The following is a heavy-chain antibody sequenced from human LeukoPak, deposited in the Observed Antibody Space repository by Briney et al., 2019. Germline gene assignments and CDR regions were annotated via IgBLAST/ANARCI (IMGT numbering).Heavy chain of an antibody. D-gene: IGHD6-19*01. CDR3: ARIDRAVAGTIDY. CDR1: GGSVSSGGYY. J-gene: IGHJ4*02. V-gene: IGHV4-31*03. CDR2: MHYSGTA. Sequence: SQTLSLTCSVSGGSVSSGGYYWTWIRQHPGKGLEWIGYMHYSGTAFYNPSLKSRVAISVDTSNNQFSLRLTSVTAADSALYYCARIDRAVAGTIDYWGQGTLVTVSS.